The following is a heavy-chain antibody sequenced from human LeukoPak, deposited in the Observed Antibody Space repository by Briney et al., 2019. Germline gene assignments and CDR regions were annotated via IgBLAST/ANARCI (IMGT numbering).Heavy chain of an antibody. CDR3: ARDLEVNWFDP. V-gene: IGHV3-21*01. CDR2: ISSSSSYI. Sequence: KPGGSLRLSCAASGFTFSSYSMNWVRQAPGEGLEWVSSISSSSSYIYYADSVKGRFTISRDNAKNSLYLQMNSLRAEDTAVYYCARDLEVNWFDPWGQGTLVTVSS. CDR1: GFTFSSYS. J-gene: IGHJ5*02.